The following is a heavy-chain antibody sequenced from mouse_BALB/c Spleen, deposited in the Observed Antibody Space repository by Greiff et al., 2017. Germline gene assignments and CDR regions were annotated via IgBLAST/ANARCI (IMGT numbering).Heavy chain of an antibody. CDR3: ARQGAYGNYVGADY. J-gene: IGHJ2*01. Sequence: EVKLMESGGGLVQPGGSRKLSCAASGFTFSSFGMHWVRQAPEKGLEWVAYISSGSSTIYYADTVKGRFTISRDNAKNTLYLQMSSLKSEDTAMYYCARQGAYGNYVGADYWGQGTTLTVSS. CDR1: GFTFSSFG. D-gene: IGHD2-1*01. V-gene: IGHV5-17*03. CDR2: ISSGSSTI.